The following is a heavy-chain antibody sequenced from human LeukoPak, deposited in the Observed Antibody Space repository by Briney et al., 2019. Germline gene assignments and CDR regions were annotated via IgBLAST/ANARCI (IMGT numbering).Heavy chain of an antibody. J-gene: IGHJ1*01. V-gene: IGHV4-4*09. CDR2: IYTSGST. D-gene: IGHD3-22*01. CDR1: GGSISSYY. Sequence: PETLSLTCTVSGGSISSYYWSWIRQPPGKGLEWIGYIYTSGSTNYNPSLKSRVTISVDTSKNQFSLKLNSVTAADTAVYYCARLTPRDSSGYYSGYFQHWGQGTLVTVSS. CDR3: ARLTPRDSSGYYSGYFQH.